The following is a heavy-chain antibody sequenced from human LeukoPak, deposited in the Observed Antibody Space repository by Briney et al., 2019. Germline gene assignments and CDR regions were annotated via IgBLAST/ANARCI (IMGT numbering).Heavy chain of an antibody. CDR1: GGSIESYY. V-gene: IGHV4-4*08. J-gene: IGHJ4*02. D-gene: IGHD2-2*01. Sequence: SETLSLTCSVSGGSIESYYWSWIRQPPGKGLEFIGYIAASGTTKHNPSLKSRVTLSMDTSKNQFSLKLSSVTAADTAVYYCARAGCSSTSCHFDYWGQGTLVTVSS. CDR3: ARAGCSSTSCHFDY. CDR2: IAASGTT.